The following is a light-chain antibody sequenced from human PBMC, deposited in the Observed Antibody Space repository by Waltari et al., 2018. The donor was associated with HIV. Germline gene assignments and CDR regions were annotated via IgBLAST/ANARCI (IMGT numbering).Light chain of an antibody. J-gene: IGKJ4*01. CDR1: QSVLYGSDNKNY. Sequence: DIMMTQSPDSLTVSLGERATIKCRSSQSVLYGSDNKNYLAWYQQKPGQSPKVLFYWASSRESGVPDRFSASGSGTDFTLTINGLQAEDVAVYFCHQYFTASWTFGRGTTVQI. CDR3: HQYFTASWT. CDR2: WAS. V-gene: IGKV4-1*01.